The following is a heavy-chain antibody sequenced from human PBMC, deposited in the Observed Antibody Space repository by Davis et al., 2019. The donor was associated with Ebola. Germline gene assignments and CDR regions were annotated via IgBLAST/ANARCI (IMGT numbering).Heavy chain of an antibody. V-gene: IGHV3-21*01. CDR2: ISSSSSYI. D-gene: IGHD3-22*01. CDR3: ARAPPEYYYDSSGYYRRPGAFDI. Sequence: GESLKISCTASGFTFGDYAMSWVRQAPGKGLEWGSSISSSSSYIYYPDSVKGRFTISRDNAKNSLYLQMNSLRAEDTAVYYCARAPPEYYYDSSGYYRRPGAFDIWGQGTMVTVSS. J-gene: IGHJ3*02. CDR1: GFTFGDYA.